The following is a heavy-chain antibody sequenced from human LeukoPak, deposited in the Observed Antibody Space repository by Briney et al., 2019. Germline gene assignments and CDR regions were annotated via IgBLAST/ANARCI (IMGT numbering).Heavy chain of an antibody. CDR2: INPSGGST. CDR1: GYTFTSYY. V-gene: IGHV1-46*01. J-gene: IGHJ4*02. CDR3: ARDRGAEYYYHNIGYYYFDY. D-gene: IGHD3-22*01. Sequence: GASVKVSCKASGYTFTSYYMHWVRQAPGQGLEWMGIINPSGGSTSYAQKFQGRVTMTRDMSTSTVYMELSSLRSEDTAVYYCARDRGAEYYYHNIGYYYFDYWGQGTLVTVSS.